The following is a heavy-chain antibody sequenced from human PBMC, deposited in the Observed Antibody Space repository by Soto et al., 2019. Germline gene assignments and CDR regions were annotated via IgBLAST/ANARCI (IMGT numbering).Heavy chain of an antibody. CDR3: ATIMVGRNAFDI. CDR1: GGSISSGGYY. V-gene: IGHV4-31*03. D-gene: IGHD2-15*01. Sequence: QVQLQESGPGLVKPSQTLSLTCTVSGGSISSGGYYWSWIRQHPGKGLEWIGYIYYSGSTYYNPSLKSRVTISVATSKNQFSLKLSSVTAADTAVYYCATIMVGRNAFDIWGQGTMVTVSS. J-gene: IGHJ3*02. CDR2: IYYSGST.